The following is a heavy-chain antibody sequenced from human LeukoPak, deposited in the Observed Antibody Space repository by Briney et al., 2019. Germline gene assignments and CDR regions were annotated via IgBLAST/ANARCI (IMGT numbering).Heavy chain of an antibody. V-gene: IGHV3-48*03. CDR3: ARDPGQQLSVGY. CDR1: GFTFSSYE. Sequence: PGGSLRLSCAASGFTFSSYEMNWVRQAPGKGLEWVSYISSSGSTIYYADSVKGRFTISRDNAKNSLYLQMNSLRAEDTAVYYCARDPGQQLSVGYWGQGTLVTVSS. D-gene: IGHD6-13*01. CDR2: ISSSGSTI. J-gene: IGHJ4*02.